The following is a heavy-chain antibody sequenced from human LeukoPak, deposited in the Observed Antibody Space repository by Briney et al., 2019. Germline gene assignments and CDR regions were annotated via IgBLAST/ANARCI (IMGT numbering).Heavy chain of an antibody. Sequence: GGSLRLSCTVSGFTVSSNSMSWVRQAPGKGLEWVSFIYSGGNTHNSDSVKGRFTISRDNSKNTLYLQMNTLRAEDTAVYYCARRAGDYSHPYDYWSQGTLVTVSS. CDR3: ARRAGDYSHPYDY. CDR1: GFTVSSNS. J-gene: IGHJ4*02. V-gene: IGHV3-53*01. D-gene: IGHD3-22*01. CDR2: IYSGGNT.